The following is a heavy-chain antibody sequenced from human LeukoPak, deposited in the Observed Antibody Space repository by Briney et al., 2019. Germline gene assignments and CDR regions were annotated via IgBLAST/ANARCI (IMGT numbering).Heavy chain of an antibody. J-gene: IGHJ6*03. V-gene: IGHV1-2*02. D-gene: IGHD5-18*01. CDR3: AREVYGYSYGYWSYYYYMDV. Sequence: ASVKVSCKASGYTFTGYYMHWVRQAPGQGLEWMGWINPNSGGTNYAQKFQGRVTMTRDTSISTAYMELSRLRSDDTAVYYCAREVYGYSYGYWSYYYYMDVWGKGTTVTVSS. CDR2: INPNSGGT. CDR1: GYTFTGYY.